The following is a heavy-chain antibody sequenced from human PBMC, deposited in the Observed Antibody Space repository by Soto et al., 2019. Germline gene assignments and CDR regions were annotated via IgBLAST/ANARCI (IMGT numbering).Heavy chain of an antibody. V-gene: IGHV3-30*18. Sequence: QVQLVESGGGGVQPGRSLRLSCAASGITFSSYGMHWVRQAPGKGLEWVAVISYDGTNKYYGDSVKGRFGISRDNSMTTFYLQMNSLRAEDTAAYYCAKGLGWRVLGDAFDIWGQGTRVTVSS. CDR1: GITFSSYG. CDR2: ISYDGTNK. J-gene: IGHJ3*02. CDR3: AKGLGWRVLGDAFDI. D-gene: IGHD3-16*01.